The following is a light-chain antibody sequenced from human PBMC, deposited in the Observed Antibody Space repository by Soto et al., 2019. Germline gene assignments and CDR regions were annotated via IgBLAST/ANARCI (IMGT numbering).Light chain of an antibody. J-gene: IGLJ1*01. Sequence: QSVLTQPPSVPGAPGQRVTVSCTGSSSNIGAGSDVHWYQQLPGTPPKLLIVANNNRHSGVPDLFSGSKSGTSSSLAITGFQAVDEAVYYCQSYANSLCVYVFGTGTKVSV. CDR1: SSNIGAGSD. V-gene: IGLV1-40*01. CDR2: ANN. CDR3: QSYANSLCVYV.